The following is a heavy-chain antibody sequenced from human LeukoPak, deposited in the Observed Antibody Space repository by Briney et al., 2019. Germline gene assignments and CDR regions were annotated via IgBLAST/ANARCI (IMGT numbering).Heavy chain of an antibody. V-gene: IGHV3-21*01. CDR1: GFIFSSYN. CDR3: ARVLGYYYDSRGHDY. J-gene: IGHJ4*02. D-gene: IGHD3-22*01. Sequence: GGSLRLSCAASGFIFSSYNMNWVRQAPGKGLEWVSSISTSSSYIYYADLVKGRFTISRDNAKNSLYLQMNSLRGEDTAVYYCARVLGYYYDSRGHDYWGQGTLVTVSS. CDR2: ISTSSSYI.